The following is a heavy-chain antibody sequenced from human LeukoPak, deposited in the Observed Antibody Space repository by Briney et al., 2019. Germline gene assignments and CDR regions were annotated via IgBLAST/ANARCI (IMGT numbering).Heavy chain of an antibody. V-gene: IGHV3-13*01. D-gene: IGHD3/OR15-3a*01. CDR1: GFTLSDYD. J-gene: IGHJ6*02. Sequence: GGSLRLSCAASGFTLSDYDIHWVRQAIGKGLDWVSGLGSAGDKYHAGSERGRFTISREDAENSVYLQMNSLRPEDTAIYYCARAKRETSTRPWTSGMDVWGQGTTVTVSS. CDR3: ARAKRETSTRPWTSGMDV. CDR2: LGSAGDK.